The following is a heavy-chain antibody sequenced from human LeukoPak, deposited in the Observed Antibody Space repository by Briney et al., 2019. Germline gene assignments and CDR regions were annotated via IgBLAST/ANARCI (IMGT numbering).Heavy chain of an antibody. Sequence: PSETLSLTCAVSGGSISSGGYSWSWIRQPPGKGLEWIGYIYHSGSTYYNPSLKSRVTISVDTSKNQFSLKLSSVTAADTAVYYCARDRRSSGWNWGQGTLVTVSS. J-gene: IGHJ4*02. CDR1: GGSISSGGYS. V-gene: IGHV4-30-2*01. CDR2: IYHSGST. CDR3: ARDRRSSGWN. D-gene: IGHD6-19*01.